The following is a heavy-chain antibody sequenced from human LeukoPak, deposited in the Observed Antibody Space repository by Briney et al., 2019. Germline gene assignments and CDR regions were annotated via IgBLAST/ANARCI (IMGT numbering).Heavy chain of an antibody. CDR3: ARGLPGGLDI. D-gene: IGHD2-8*02. V-gene: IGHV3-13*01. Sequence: GGSLRLSCAASGFTFSIYDMHWVRQVTGKGLEWVSSFHTAGDTYYSGSVKGRFTISRENARNSLYLQMNSLRAGDTAVYYCARGLPGGLDIWGQGTMVTVSP. CDR1: GFTFSIYD. CDR2: FHTAGDT. J-gene: IGHJ3*02.